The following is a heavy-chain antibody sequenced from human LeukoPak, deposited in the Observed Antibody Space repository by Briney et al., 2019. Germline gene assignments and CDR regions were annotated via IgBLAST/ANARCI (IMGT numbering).Heavy chain of an antibody. CDR2: ISYDGSNK. J-gene: IGHJ5*02. V-gene: IGHV3-30*03. Sequence: PGGSLRLSCAASGFTFSSYGMHWVRQAPGKGLEWVAVISYDGSNKYYADSVKGRFTISRDNSKNTLYLQMNSLRAEDTAVYYCAGEHGSGSYYKDWFDPWGQGTLVTVSS. CDR1: GFTFSSYG. CDR3: AGEHGSGSYYKDWFDP. D-gene: IGHD3-10*01.